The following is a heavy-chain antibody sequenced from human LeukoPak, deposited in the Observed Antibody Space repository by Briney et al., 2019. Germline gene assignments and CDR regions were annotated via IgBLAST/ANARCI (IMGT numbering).Heavy chain of an antibody. V-gene: IGHV3-23*01. CDR3: AKRGVVIRVFLVGFHKEAYYFDS. CDR1: GITLSNYG. Sequence: GGSLRLSCAVSGITLSNYGMSWVRQAPGKGLEWVAGISGSGGRTDYADSVKGRFTISRDNSKNTLFLQMESLRAEDTAVYFCAKRGVVIRVFLVGFHKEAYYFDSWGQGALVTVSP. J-gene: IGHJ4*02. D-gene: IGHD2-21*01. CDR2: ISGSGGRT.